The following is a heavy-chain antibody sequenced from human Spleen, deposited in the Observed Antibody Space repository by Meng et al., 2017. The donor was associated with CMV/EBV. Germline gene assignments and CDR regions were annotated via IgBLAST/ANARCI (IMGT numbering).Heavy chain of an antibody. CDR1: GFSFKNYA. V-gene: IGHV3-30-3*01. CDR3: VRVSLHSGMDV. CDR2: ISHDGSDE. J-gene: IGHJ6*02. Sequence: GESLKISCAVSGFSFKNYAMHWVRQAPGKGLEWVAGISHDGSDESYADSVKGRFTISRDNSKNTLYLQMNSLRPEDTSVYYCVRVSLHSGMDVWGQGTTVTVSS.